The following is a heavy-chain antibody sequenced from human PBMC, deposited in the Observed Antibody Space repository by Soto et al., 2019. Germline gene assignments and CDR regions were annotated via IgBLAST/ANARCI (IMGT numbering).Heavy chain of an antibody. D-gene: IGHD2-2*01. CDR2: IIPIFGTA. J-gene: IGHJ6*02. CDR1: GGTFSSYS. CDR3: ARDRTVVVPAATYQALNGMDV. Sequence: ASVKVSCKASGGTFSSYSISWVRQAPGQGLECMGGIIPIFGTANYAQKFQGRVTITADESTSTAYMELSSLRSEDTAVYYCARDRTVVVPAATYQALNGMDVWGQGTTVTVSS. V-gene: IGHV1-69*13.